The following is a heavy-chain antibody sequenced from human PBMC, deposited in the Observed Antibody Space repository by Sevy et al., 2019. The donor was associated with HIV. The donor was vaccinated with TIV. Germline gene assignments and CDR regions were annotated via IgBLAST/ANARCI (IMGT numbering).Heavy chain of an antibody. D-gene: IGHD2-15*01. CDR1: GYTLTKLS. J-gene: IGHJ5*02. CDR3: TAVGLRYFSGSSAYQGDWFDP. CDR2: FDPQYGET. Sequence: ASVKVSCKVSGYTLTKLSIHWVRQAPGKGLEWMGDFDPQYGETIYARKFQGRLTMTEDTSPDTAFMELSSLTPEDTAVYYCTAVGLRYFSGSSAYQGDWFDPWGHGTLVTVSS. V-gene: IGHV1-24*01.